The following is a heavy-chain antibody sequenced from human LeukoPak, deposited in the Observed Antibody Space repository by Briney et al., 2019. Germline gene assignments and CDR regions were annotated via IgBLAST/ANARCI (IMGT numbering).Heavy chain of an antibody. CDR3: ANNWNFDN. V-gene: IGHV3-30*18. D-gene: IGHD1-20*01. CDR2: ISYDGSNK. CDR1: GFTYTNYW. J-gene: IGHJ4*02. Sequence: GGSLRLSCVASGFTYTNYWMHWVRQAPGKGLEWVAVISYDGSNKYYADSVKGRVTISRDNSKNTLYLQMNSLRAEDTAVYYCANNWNFDNWGQGTLVTVSS.